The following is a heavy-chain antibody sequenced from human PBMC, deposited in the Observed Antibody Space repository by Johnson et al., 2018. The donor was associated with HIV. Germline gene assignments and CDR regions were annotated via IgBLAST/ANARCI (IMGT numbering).Heavy chain of an antibody. CDR1: GFTFSSYW. J-gene: IGHJ3*02. D-gene: IGHD2-2*03. Sequence: VQLVESGGGLVKPGGSLILSCAASGFTFSSYWMHWVRQAPGKGMVWVSRISWDGGSTYYADSVKGRFTISRDNSKNSLYLQMNSLRAEDTALYYCAKDYLPDGCCAFDIWGQGTMVTVSS. V-gene: IGHV3-43D*03. CDR3: AKDYLPDGCCAFDI. CDR2: ISWDGGST.